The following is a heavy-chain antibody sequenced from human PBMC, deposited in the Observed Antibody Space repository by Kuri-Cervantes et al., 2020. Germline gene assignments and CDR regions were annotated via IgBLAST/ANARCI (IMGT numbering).Heavy chain of an antibody. J-gene: IGHJ6*02. CDR3: AKDLRYYDFWSGYYKWGDYYGMDV. CDR2: IYSGGST. D-gene: IGHD3-3*01. Sequence: GGSLRLSCAASGFTVSSNYMSWVRQAPGKGLEWVSVIYSGGSTYYADSVKGRFTISRDNSKNTLYLQMNSLRAEDTAVYYCAKDLRYYDFWSGYYKWGDYYGMDVWGQGTTVTVSS. V-gene: IGHV3-66*02. CDR1: GFTVSSNY.